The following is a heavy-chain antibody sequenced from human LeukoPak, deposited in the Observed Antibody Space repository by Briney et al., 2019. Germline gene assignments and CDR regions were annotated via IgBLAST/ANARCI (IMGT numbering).Heavy chain of an antibody. V-gene: IGHV4-4*07. CDR2: IYTSEST. J-gene: IGHJ3*02. CDR1: GGSISNYY. Sequence: SETLSLTCTVSGGSISNYYWSWIRQPAGKGLEWIGRIYTSESTNYNPSLKSRVTMSLDTSKSQFSLKLSPVTAADTAVYYCARHVGNYYGSGSYGHAFDIWGQGTMVTVSS. D-gene: IGHD3-10*01. CDR3: ARHVGNYYGSGSYGHAFDI.